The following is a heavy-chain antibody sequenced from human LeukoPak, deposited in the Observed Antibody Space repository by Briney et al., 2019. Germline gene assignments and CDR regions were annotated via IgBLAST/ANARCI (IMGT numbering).Heavy chain of an antibody. CDR3: ARAPSGRRYMDV. V-gene: IGHV3-66*01. J-gene: IGHJ6*03. CDR2: MYSGGTT. Sequence: GGSLRLSCAASGFTVSSNYMSWVRQAPGKGLEWVSIMYSGGTTFYADSVKGRFTTSRDNSKNTLYLQMNGLRADDTAVYYCARAPSGRRYMDVWGKGTTVTISS. D-gene: IGHD3-10*01. CDR1: GFTVSSNY.